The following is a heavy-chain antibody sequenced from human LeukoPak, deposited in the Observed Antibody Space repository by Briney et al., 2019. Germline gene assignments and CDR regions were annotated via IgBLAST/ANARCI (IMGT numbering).Heavy chain of an antibody. CDR1: GGSFSDYY. CDR2: INPSGSA. V-gene: IGHV4-34*01. Sequence: SETLSLTCAVYGGSFSDYYWSWIRQPPGKGLEWIGEINPSGSANYSPSLKSRVTISVDTSKNQFSLKLSSVAAADTAVYFCARVGYRYVINDWSRTGLGAYPTKYYYHMDVWDKGITVTVSS. D-gene: IGHD5-18*01. CDR3: ARVGYRYVINDWSRTGLGAYPTKYYYHMDV. J-gene: IGHJ6*03.